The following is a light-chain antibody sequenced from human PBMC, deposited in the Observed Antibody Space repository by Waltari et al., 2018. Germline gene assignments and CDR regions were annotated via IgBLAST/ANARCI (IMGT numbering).Light chain of an antibody. V-gene: IGLV2-23*02. Sequence: QPALTQPASVSGSPGQSITISCTGSSNDIGNSNHVCWYQQPPGKAPRLLISEVTGRPAGCSGRFSGSKSGNAASLTISGLQAEDEADYYCLSYTTRISFVFGGGTKLSVL. J-gene: IGLJ2*01. CDR3: LSYTTRISFV. CDR2: EVT. CDR1: SNDIGNSNH.